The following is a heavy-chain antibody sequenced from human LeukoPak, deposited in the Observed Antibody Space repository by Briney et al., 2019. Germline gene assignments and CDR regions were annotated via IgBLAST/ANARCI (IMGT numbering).Heavy chain of an antibody. V-gene: IGHV4-34*01. J-gene: IGHJ4*02. CDR1: GGSFSGYY. Sequence: SETLSLTCAVYGGSFSGYYWSRIRQPPGKGLEWIGEINHSGSTNYNPSLKSRVTISVDTSKNQFSLKLSSVTAADTAVYYCARVQRQRWIQLWPQKGYFDYWGQGTLVNVSS. CDR3: ARVQRQRWIQLWPQKGYFDY. CDR2: INHSGST. D-gene: IGHD5-18*01.